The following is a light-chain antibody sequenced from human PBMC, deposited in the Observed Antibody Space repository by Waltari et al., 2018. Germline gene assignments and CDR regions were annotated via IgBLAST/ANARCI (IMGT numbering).Light chain of an antibody. CDR1: QSVSSN. CDR3: QQYNNWPADPAKT. Sequence: EIVMTQSPATLSVSPGERATLSCRASQSVSSNLAWYQQKPGQAPRLLIYGASTRATRIPARFSGSGSGTEFTLTISSLQSEDFAVYYCQQYNNWPADPAKTFGGGTKVEIK. J-gene: IGKJ4*01. V-gene: IGKV3-15*01. CDR2: GAS.